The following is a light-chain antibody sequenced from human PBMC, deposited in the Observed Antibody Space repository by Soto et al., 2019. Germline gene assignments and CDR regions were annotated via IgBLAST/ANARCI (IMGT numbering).Light chain of an antibody. CDR3: QQYGSSITWT. CDR2: AAS. Sequence: EVVLTQSPGTLSLSPGERATLSCRASQSVTSSYLAWYQQKPGQAPRLLIYAASSRATGIPDRFSGSGSGTDFPLTIRRLEPEDFAVYYCQQYGSSITWTFGQGTKVEIK. J-gene: IGKJ1*01. CDR1: QSVTSSY. V-gene: IGKV3-20*01.